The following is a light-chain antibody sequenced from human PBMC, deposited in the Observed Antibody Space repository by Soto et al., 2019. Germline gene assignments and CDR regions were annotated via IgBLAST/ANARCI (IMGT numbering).Light chain of an antibody. CDR2: GAS. Sequence: EIVLTQSPGTLSLSPGERATLSCRASQNVSSNHLAWYQQKPGQAPKLLIYGASTRATGVPARFSGSGSGTEFTLAISSLQSEDFAVYYCHQYNNWTLTFGGGTKVDIK. CDR3: HQYNNWTLT. CDR1: QNVSSN. V-gene: IGKV3-15*01. J-gene: IGKJ4*01.